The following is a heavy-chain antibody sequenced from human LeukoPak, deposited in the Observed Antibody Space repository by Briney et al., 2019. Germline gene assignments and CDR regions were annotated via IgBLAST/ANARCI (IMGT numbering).Heavy chain of an antibody. CDR2: ISGSGGST. D-gene: IGHD3-10*01. Sequence: GGSLRLSCAASGFTFSSYAMSWVRHAPGKGLEWVSAISGSGGSTYYADSVKGRFTISRDNSKNTLYLQMNSLRAEDTAVYYCAKDSSMVRGVITDFDYWGQGTLVTVSS. CDR1: GFTFSSYA. J-gene: IGHJ4*02. V-gene: IGHV3-23*01. CDR3: AKDSSMVRGVITDFDY.